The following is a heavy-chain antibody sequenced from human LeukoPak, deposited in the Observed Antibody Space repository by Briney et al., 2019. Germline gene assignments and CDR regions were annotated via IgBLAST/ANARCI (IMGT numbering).Heavy chain of an antibody. J-gene: IGHJ3*02. CDR2: INPNSGGT. V-gene: IGHV1-2*02. D-gene: IGHD5-18*01. Sequence: ASVKVSCKASGYTFTGYYMHWVRQAPGQGLEWMGWINPNSGGTNYAQKFQGRVTMTRDTSISTAYMELSRLRSDDTAVYYCARVGGYSYGYGNDAFDIWGQGTMVTVSS. CDR1: GYTFTGYY. CDR3: ARVGGYSYGYGNDAFDI.